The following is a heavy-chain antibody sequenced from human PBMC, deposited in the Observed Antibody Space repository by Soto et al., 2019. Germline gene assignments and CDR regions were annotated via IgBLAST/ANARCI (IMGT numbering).Heavy chain of an antibody. CDR1: GFTFSSYG. J-gene: IGHJ6*03. D-gene: IGHD2-21*02. Sequence: GGSLRLSCAASGFTFSSYGMHWVRQAPGKGLEWVAVIWYDGSNKYYADSVKGRFTISRDNAKNSLYLQMNSLRGEDTALYYCAKTKVEVTADYYYMDVWGKGTTVTVSS. CDR2: IWYDGSNK. V-gene: IGHV3-33*03. CDR3: AKTKVEVTADYYYMDV.